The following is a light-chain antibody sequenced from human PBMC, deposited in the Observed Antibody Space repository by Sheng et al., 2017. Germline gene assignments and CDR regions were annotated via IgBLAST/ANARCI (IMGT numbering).Light chain of an antibody. CDR3: QQYGSSLFT. Sequence: EIVLTQSPGTLSLSPGERATVSCRASQTVSTSYLAWYQQKLGQTPRLLIYGASSRATGIPDRFSGSGSGTDFTLTIDRLEPEDSAVYYCQQYGSSLFTFGPGTKVDIK. CDR2: GAS. J-gene: IGKJ3*01. CDR1: QTVSTSY. V-gene: IGKV3-20*01.